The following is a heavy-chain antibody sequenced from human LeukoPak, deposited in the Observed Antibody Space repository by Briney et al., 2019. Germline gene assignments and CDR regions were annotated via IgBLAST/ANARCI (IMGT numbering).Heavy chain of an antibody. Sequence: ASVKVSCKASGYTFTGDYMHWVRQGPGQGLEWMGWINPNSGGTNYARKFKGRVTMTRDTSISTAYMELSRLRSDDTAVYYCARAPTVTTGDYWGQGTLVTVSS. J-gene: IGHJ4*02. CDR2: INPNSGGT. V-gene: IGHV1-2*02. CDR3: ARAPTVTTGDY. CDR1: GYTFTGDY. D-gene: IGHD4-17*01.